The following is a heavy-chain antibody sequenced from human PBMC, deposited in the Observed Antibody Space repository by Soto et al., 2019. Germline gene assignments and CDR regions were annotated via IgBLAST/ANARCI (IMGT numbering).Heavy chain of an antibody. Sequence: ASVKVSCKASGYTFTSYAMHWVRQAPGQRLEWMGWINAGNGNTKYSQKFQGRVTMTRDTSISTAYMELSRLRSDDTAVYYCAREESASSWADYWGQGTLVTVSS. J-gene: IGHJ4*02. CDR3: AREESASSWADY. D-gene: IGHD6-13*01. CDR1: GYTFTSYA. V-gene: IGHV1-3*01. CDR2: INAGNGNT.